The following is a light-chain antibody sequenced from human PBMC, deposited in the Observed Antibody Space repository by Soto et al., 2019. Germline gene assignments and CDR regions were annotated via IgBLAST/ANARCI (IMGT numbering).Light chain of an antibody. CDR2: KAS. Sequence: IQITQSPSALSASVGDRVTITCRASQSIYDWLAWYQYKPGRTPRLLIYKASILESGVPPRFSGSGFGTEFTLTISSLQSDDFASYYCQQYNSRFGQATKV. CDR1: QSIYDW. J-gene: IGKJ1*01. CDR3: QQYNSR. V-gene: IGKV1-5*03.